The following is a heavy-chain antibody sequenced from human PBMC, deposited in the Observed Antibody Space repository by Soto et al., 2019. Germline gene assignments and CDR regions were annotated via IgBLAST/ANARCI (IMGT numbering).Heavy chain of an antibody. CDR3: ARDPTAVAGSGYDY. V-gene: IGHV4-31*01. D-gene: IGHD6-19*01. J-gene: IGHJ4*02. Sequence: QVQLQESGPGLVKPSQTLSLTCTVSGGSISSGGYYWSWIRQHPGKGLEWIGDIYYSGGTYYNPSPNSKVTIPIDTSKNQLPLKLSSVTAADTAVYYWARDPTAVAGSGYDYWGQGTLVTVSS. CDR1: GGSISSGGYY. CDR2: IYYSGGT.